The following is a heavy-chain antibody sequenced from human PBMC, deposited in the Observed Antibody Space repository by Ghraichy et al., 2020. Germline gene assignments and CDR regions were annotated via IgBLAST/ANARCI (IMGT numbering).Heavy chain of an antibody. CDR3: AKDTVQWVVEAWFDT. J-gene: IGHJ5*02. V-gene: IGHV3-21*01. Sequence: GESLNISCTASGFSLNSESMNWVRQAPGKGLEWVSCISSSSSHTYYADSVKGRFTISRDNAKNSMYLQMDSLRVDDTAVYYCAKDTVQWVVEAWFDTGGQGTLVTVAS. CDR1: GFSLNSES. D-gene: IGHD6-19*01. CDR2: ISSSSSHT.